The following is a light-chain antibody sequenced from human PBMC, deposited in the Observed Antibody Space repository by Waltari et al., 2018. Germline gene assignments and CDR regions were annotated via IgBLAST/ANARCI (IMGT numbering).Light chain of an antibody. CDR2: WAS. Sequence: IVMTQSPDSLAVSLGERATINCKSSQTILYSGNNRQCLAWYQQKPGQPPRLLIYWASSREAGVPDRFSGSGSGTEFTLTISSLQAEDVAVYYCQQYSSPSSITFGQGTRLEIK. CDR1: QTILYSGNNRQC. V-gene: IGKV4-1*01. CDR3: QQYSSPSSIT. J-gene: IGKJ5*01.